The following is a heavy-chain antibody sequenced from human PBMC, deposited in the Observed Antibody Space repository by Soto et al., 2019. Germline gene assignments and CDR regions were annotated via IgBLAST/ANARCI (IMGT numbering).Heavy chain of an antibody. D-gene: IGHD4-17*01. CDR3: ARHTYGDYVDY. CDR1: GGSISSSGSS. CDR2: AYYSGNT. V-gene: IGHV4-39*01. Sequence: PSETLSLTCTVSGGSISSSGSSRGWVRQPPGKGLEWIGCAYYSGNTYYNPSLKSRVTISVDTSKNQFSLRLSSVTAADTAVYYCARHTYGDYVDYWGQGTLVTVSS. J-gene: IGHJ4*02.